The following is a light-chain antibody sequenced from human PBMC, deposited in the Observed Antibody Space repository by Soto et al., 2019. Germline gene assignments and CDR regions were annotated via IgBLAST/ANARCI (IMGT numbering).Light chain of an antibody. CDR3: SSYTSSSTVV. V-gene: IGLV2-14*01. J-gene: IGLJ2*01. CDR2: DVS. CDR1: SSDVGGYNY. Sequence: QSVLTQPASVSGSPGQSITISCTGTSSDVGGYNYVSWYQQHPGKAPKLMIYDVSNRPSGVSNRFSGSKSGNTASLTISGLQAEDEADYYCSSYTSSSTVVFGGGTKLCVL.